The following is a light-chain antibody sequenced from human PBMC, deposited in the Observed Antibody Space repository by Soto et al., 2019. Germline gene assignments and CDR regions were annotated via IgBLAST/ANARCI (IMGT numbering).Light chain of an antibody. Sequence: QSVLTQPASVSGSPGQSITISCTGTSSDVGAYNFVSWYQQHPGKVPKLMIFDVSSRPSGVSDRFSGSKSGNTASLTISGLQAEDEGDYYCSPYTSSSTHVFGSGTKLTV. CDR2: DVS. V-gene: IGLV2-14*03. CDR1: SSDVGAYNF. CDR3: SPYTSSSTHV. J-gene: IGLJ1*01.